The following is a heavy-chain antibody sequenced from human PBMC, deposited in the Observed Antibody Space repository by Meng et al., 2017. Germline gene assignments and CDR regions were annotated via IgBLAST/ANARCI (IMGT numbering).Heavy chain of an antibody. D-gene: IGHD6-13*01. J-gene: IGHJ4*02. Sequence: SVKVSCKASGYTFTSYAISWVRQAPGQGLEWMGGIIPIFGTANYAQKFQGRVTITADKSTSTAYMGLSSLRSEDTAVYYCASGVAAANYYFDYWGQRTLVTVSS. CDR2: IIPIFGTA. CDR1: GYTFTSYA. V-gene: IGHV1-69*06. CDR3: ASGVAAANYYFDY.